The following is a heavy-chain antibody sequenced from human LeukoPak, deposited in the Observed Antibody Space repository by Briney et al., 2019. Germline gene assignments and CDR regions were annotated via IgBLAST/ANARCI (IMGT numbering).Heavy chain of an antibody. D-gene: IGHD1-26*01. CDR2: IYHSGIT. J-gene: IGHJ4*02. Sequence: PSETLSLTCIVSGGSISSYYRSWIRQPPGKGLEWIGYIYHSGITNHNPALKSRVTISVDTSKNQFSLKLSSVTAADTAVYYCARAPRYSGSYYAPKYYFDYWGQGTLVTVSS. CDR3: ARAPRYSGSYYAPKYYFDY. V-gene: IGHV4-59*01. CDR1: GGSISSYY.